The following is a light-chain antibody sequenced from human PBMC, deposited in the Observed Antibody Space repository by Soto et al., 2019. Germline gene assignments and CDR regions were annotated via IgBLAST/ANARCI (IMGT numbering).Light chain of an antibody. CDR2: RVS. V-gene: IGKV2-30*02. J-gene: IGKJ1*01. Sequence: DVVMTQSPLSLSVTLGQPASISCRSSQSLVHSNGNTYLHWFQQRPGQPPRRLISRVSNRDSGGQDSFGGRGSGTDFTLKISRGGAGDVGVFYCMQGTHYPPWTFAQGHKVE. CDR3: MQGTHYPPWT. CDR1: QSLVHSNGNTY.